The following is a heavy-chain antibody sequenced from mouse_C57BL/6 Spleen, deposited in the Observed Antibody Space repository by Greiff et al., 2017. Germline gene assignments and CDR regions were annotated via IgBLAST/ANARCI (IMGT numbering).Heavy chain of an antibody. J-gene: IGHJ1*03. CDR1: GFTFSSYA. CDR2: ISDGGSYT. D-gene: IGHD1-1*01. V-gene: IGHV5-4*01. CDR3: ARDRDYYYGSSPWYFDV. Sequence: EVQLVESGGGLVKPGGSLKLSCAASGFTFSSYAMSWVRQTPEKRLEWVATISDGGSYTYYPDNVKGRFTISRDNAKNNLYLQMSHLKSEDTAMYYCARDRDYYYGSSPWYFDVWGTGTTVTVSS.